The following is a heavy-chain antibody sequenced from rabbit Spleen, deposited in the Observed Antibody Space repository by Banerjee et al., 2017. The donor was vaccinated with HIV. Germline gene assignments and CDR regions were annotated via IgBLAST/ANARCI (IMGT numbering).Heavy chain of an antibody. CDR1: GFSFSGSDV. V-gene: IGHV1S45*01. J-gene: IGHJ6*01. CDR2: INAGTGNP. D-gene: IGHD1-1*01. Sequence: QEQVEEAGGGLVHPAGFLPLCCEASGFSFSGSDVMCWVRPAPGKGLEWIACINAGTGNPVYAAWAKERLTITRTSSTTAALRITRLTAADTATYYCSTEASSSITSYGMDLWGPGTLVTVS. CDR3: STEASSSITSYGMDL.